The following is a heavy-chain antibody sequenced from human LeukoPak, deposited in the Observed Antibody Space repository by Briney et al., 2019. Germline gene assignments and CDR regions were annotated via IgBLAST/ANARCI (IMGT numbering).Heavy chain of an antibody. CDR2: ITGGGETT. Sequence: RGSLRLSCTASGFTFTSYAMSWVRQAPGKGLAWVSLITGGGETTYYGDSVTGRFAISRDNSKNTVDLQMNSLRVEDTAVYFCAREVAGRIEYWGQGALVTVSS. CDR1: GFTFTSYA. J-gene: IGHJ4*02. D-gene: IGHD6-19*01. CDR3: AREVAGRIEY. V-gene: IGHV3-23*01.